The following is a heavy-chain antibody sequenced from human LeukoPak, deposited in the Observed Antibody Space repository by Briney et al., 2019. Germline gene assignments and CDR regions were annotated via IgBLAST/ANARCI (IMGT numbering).Heavy chain of an antibody. CDR3: ARERGGSKLSGLYGRDYYYMDV. CDR1: GGSISSYY. D-gene: IGHD3-16*01. V-gene: IGHV4-59*01. J-gene: IGHJ6*03. Sequence: SETLSLTCTVSGGSISSYYWSWIRQPPGKGLEWIGYSYYSGSTNYNPSLKSRVTTSVATSKNQFSLKLSSVTAADTAVYFCARERGGSKLSGLYGRDYYYMDVWGKGTTVTVSS. CDR2: SYYSGST.